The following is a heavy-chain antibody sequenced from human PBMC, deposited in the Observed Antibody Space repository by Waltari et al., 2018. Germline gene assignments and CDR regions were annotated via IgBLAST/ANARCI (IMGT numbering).Heavy chain of an antibody. Sequence: EVQLVASGGGLVQPGGSLRLSCAASGFTFSSYSMNWVRQAPGKGLEWVSYISSSSSTIYYADSVKGRFTISRDNAKNSLYLQMNSLRAEDTAVYYCARESGRDAFDIWGQGTMVTVSS. V-gene: IGHV3-48*04. J-gene: IGHJ3*02. CDR1: GFTFSSYS. CDR3: ARESGRDAFDI. D-gene: IGHD2-15*01. CDR2: ISSSSSTI.